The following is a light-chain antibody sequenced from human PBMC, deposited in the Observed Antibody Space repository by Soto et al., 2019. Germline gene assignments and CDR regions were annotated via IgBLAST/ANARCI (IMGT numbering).Light chain of an antibody. J-gene: IGKJ1*01. CDR1: QSISSW. Sequence: DIQMTQSPSTLSASVGDRVTITCRASQSISSWLAWYQQKPGKAPKLLIYKAFSLESGVPSRFSGSGSGTECTLTISSLKPDDFASYYGQQYNSYSPTFGQGTKVEIK. CDR2: KAF. V-gene: IGKV1-5*03. CDR3: QQYNSYSPT.